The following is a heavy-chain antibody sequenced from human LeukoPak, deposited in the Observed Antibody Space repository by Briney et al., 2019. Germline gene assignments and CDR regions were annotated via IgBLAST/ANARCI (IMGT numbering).Heavy chain of an antibody. CDR2: IRYDGSNK. J-gene: IGHJ4*02. CDR1: GFTFSSYG. CDR3: AKIIVVVPAATDFFDY. V-gene: IGHV3-30*02. D-gene: IGHD2-2*01. Sequence: PGGSLRLSCAASGFTFSSYGMHWVPQAPGKGLEWVAFIRYDGSNKYYADSVKGRFTISRDNSKNTLYLQMNSLRAEDTAVYYCAKIIVVVPAATDFFDYWGQGTLVTVSS.